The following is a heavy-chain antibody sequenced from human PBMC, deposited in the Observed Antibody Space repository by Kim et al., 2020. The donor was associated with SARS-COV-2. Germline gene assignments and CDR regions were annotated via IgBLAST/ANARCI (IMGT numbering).Heavy chain of an antibody. CDR2: INHSGST. CDR1: GGSFSGYY. D-gene: IGHD2-2*02. Sequence: SETLSLTCAVYGGSFSGYYWSWIRQPPGKGLEWIGEINHSGSTNYNPSLKSRVTISVDTSKNQFSLKLSSVTAADTAVYYCARVRGYCSSTSCYILYGMDVWGQGTTVTVSS. J-gene: IGHJ6*02. CDR3: ARVRGYCSSTSCYILYGMDV. V-gene: IGHV4-34*01.